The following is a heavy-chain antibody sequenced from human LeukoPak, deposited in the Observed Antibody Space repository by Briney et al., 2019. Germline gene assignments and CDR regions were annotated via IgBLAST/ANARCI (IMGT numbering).Heavy chain of an antibody. D-gene: IGHD2-2*01. CDR3: ARASLGYCSSTSCYVSHHYYYYGMDV. CDR2: IWYDGSNK. V-gene: IGHV3-33*01. Sequence: PGGSLRLSCAASGFTFSSYGMHWVRQAPGKGLEWVAVIWYDGSNKYYADSVKGRFTISRDNSKNTLYLQMNSLRAEDTAVYYCARASLGYCSSTSCYVSHHYYYYGMDVWGQGTTVTVSS. CDR1: GFTFSSYG. J-gene: IGHJ6*02.